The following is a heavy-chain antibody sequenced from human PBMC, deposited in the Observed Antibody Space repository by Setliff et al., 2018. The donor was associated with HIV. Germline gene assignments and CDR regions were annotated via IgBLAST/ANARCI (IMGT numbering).Heavy chain of an antibody. CDR3: ARHAAGPDGPFDY. CDR2: IYHTGST. Sequence: SETLSLTCTVSGGSISSNNYYWGWIRQPPGKGLEWIASIYHTGSTYYNPSLKSRVTISVDTSKNQFSLKLSSVIAADTAVYYCARHAAGPDGPFDYWGQGTLVTVSS. V-gene: IGHV4-39*01. CDR1: GGSISSNNYY. J-gene: IGHJ4*02.